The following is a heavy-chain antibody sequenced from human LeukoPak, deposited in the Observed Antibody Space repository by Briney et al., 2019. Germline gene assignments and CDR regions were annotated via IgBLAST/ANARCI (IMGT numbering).Heavy chain of an antibody. CDR1: GGSISSYY. CDR3: ARDPQEESRSSLHYFDY. D-gene: IGHD6-13*01. J-gene: IGHJ4*02. V-gene: IGHV4-4*07. Sequence: PSETLSLTCTVSGGSISSYYWSWLRQPAGKGLEWIGRIYTSGSTNYNPSLKSRVTMSVDTSKNQFSLKLSSVTAADTAVYYCARDPQEESRSSLHYFDYWGQGTLVTVSS. CDR2: IYTSGST.